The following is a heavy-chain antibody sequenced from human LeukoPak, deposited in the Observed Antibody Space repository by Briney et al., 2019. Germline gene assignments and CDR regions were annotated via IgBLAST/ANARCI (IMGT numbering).Heavy chain of an antibody. Sequence: GGSLRLSCAASGFTFSSYAMHWVRQAPGKGLEWVAVISYDGSNKYYADSVKGRFTISRDNSKNTLYLQMNSLRAEDTAVYYCAREYYYDSSGSPDCWGQGTLVTVSS. CDR2: ISYDGSNK. CDR1: GFTFSSYA. V-gene: IGHV3-30-3*01. J-gene: IGHJ4*02. D-gene: IGHD3-22*01. CDR3: AREYYYDSSGSPDC.